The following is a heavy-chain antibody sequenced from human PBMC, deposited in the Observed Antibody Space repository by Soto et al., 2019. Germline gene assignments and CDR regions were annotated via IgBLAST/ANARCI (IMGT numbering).Heavy chain of an antibody. D-gene: IGHD2-2*01. CDR2: ISAYNGNT. V-gene: IGHV1-18*04. J-gene: IGHJ4*02. CDR3: ARGYCSSTSCQPLDY. CDR1: GYTFTSYG. Sequence: AAVKVSCKASGYTFTSYGISWVRQAPGQGLEWLGWISAYNGNTNYAQKLQGRVTMTTDTSTSTAYMELRSLRSDDPAVYYCARGYCSSTSCQPLDYWGQGTLVTVSS.